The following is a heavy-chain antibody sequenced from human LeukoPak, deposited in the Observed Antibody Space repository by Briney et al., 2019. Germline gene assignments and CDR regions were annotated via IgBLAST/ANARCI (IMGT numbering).Heavy chain of an antibody. CDR3: ARTKARDYAGNSIESITSGY. D-gene: IGHD4-17*01. V-gene: IGHV1-69*04. J-gene: IGHJ4*02. Sequence: SVKVSCKASGGTFSSYAISWVRQAPGQGLEWMGRIIPILGIANYAQKFQGRVTITADKSTSTAYMELSSLRSEDTAVYYCARTKARDYAGNSIESITSGYWGQGTLVTVSS. CDR1: GGTFSSYA. CDR2: IIPILGIA.